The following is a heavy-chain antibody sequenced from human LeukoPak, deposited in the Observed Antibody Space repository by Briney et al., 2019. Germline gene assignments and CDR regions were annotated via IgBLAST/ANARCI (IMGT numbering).Heavy chain of an antibody. CDR1: GGTFSSYA. J-gene: IGHJ4*02. V-gene: IGHV1-69*05. D-gene: IGHD3-16*01. CDR2: IIPIFGTV. Sequence: GASVKVSCKASGGTFSSYAISWVRQAPGQGLEWMGGIIPIFGTVNYAQKFQGRVTITTDESTSTAYMELSSLRSEDTAVYYCARAGEGWYYFDYWGQGTLVTVSS. CDR3: ARAGEGWYYFDY.